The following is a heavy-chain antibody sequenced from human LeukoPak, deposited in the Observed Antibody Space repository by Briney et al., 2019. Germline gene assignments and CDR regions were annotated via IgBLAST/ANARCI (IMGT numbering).Heavy chain of an antibody. CDR1: GFTFSSHW. Sequence: GGSLRLSCAASGFTFSSHWMSWVRQAPGKGLEWVANIKQDGSEKYYVDSVKGRFTISRDNAKNSLYLQMNSLRAEDTAVYYCARGSIAAAGIGYMDVWGKGTTVTVSS. CDR2: IKQDGSEK. J-gene: IGHJ6*03. CDR3: ARGSIAAAGIGYMDV. V-gene: IGHV3-7*01. D-gene: IGHD6-13*01.